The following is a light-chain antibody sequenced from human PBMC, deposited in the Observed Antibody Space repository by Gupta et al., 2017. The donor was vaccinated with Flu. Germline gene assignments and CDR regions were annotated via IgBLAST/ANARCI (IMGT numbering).Light chain of an antibody. Sequence: TVLTQSPDTLSVSPGEKATLSCRASHSVSSSYLAWYQQKAGQAPRLLIYGASTRAPGVPDKFGGSGSGTDFTLTISRLEPEDFAVYYCQYYDPTRRAFGQGTRLEIK. J-gene: IGKJ5*01. V-gene: IGKV3-20*01. CDR3: QYYDPTRRA. CDR1: HSVSSSY. CDR2: GAS.